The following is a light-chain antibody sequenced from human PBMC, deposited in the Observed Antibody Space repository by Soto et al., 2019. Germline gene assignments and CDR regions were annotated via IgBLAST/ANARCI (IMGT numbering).Light chain of an antibody. CDR1: SADFVSYNR. V-gene: IGLV2-18*01. CDR3: SLYTSENAYV. Sequence: QSVLTQPPSVSGGPGQSGRVSCAGASADFVSYNRVSWYQQPPGTAPKLMIYEVSKRPSGVPDRFSGSKSGNTASLTISGLQAADEADYYCSLYTSENAYVFGTGTKVTVL. CDR2: EVS. J-gene: IGLJ1*01.